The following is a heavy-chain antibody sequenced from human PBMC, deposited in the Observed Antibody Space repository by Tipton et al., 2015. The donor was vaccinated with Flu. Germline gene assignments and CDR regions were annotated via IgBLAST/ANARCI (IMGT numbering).Heavy chain of an antibody. V-gene: IGHV4-4*08. Sequence: TLSLTCTVSGDSISSYYWSWIRQPPGKRLEWIGYICSSGSTNYNPSLKIRVTISPDTSKNQFSLRLTSVTAADTAVYYCARRGRTVRDAFVIWGQGTMVTVSP. J-gene: IGHJ3*02. D-gene: IGHD3-10*01. CDR2: ICSSGST. CDR3: ARRGRTVRDAFVI. CDR1: GDSISSYY.